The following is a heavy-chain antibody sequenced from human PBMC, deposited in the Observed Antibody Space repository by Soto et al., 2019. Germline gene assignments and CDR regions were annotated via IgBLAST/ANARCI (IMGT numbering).Heavy chain of an antibody. V-gene: IGHV1-46*01. CDR1: GYTFTSYY. Sequence: ASVKVSCKASGYTFTSYYMHWVRQAPGQGLEWMGIINPSGGSTSYAQKFQGRVTMTRDTSTSTVYMELSSLRAEDTAVYYCATDLVVATGPLDHWGQGTLVTVSS. J-gene: IGHJ5*02. CDR2: INPSGGST. CDR3: ATDLVVATGPLDH. D-gene: IGHD2-15*01.